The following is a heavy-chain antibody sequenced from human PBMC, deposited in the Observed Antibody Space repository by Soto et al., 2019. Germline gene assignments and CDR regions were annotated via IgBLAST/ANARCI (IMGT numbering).Heavy chain of an antibody. CDR2: ISGSGDGT. CDR3: TRSRRSILMVYGFGGMDV. V-gene: IGHV3-23*01. J-gene: IGHJ6*02. CDR1: GFTVGSHA. Sequence: LRLSCAASGFTVGSHAMSWVRQAPGKGLEWVSSISGSGDGTYYGDSVKSRFTISRDSSSSTLYLQMDNLRGEDTAVYFCTRSRRSILMVYGFGGMDVWGQGTTVTAP. D-gene: IGHD2-8*01.